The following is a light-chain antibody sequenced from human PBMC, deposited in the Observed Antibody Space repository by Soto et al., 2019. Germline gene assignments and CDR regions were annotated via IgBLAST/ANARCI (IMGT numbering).Light chain of an antibody. J-gene: IGLJ3*02. V-gene: IGLV1-47*01. CDR2: TNS. CDR1: TSNVGSNY. Sequence: QSVLTQPPSASGTPGQTVTMSCSGSTSNVGSNYVYWYQQLPGAAPKLLIYTNSQRPSGVPDRFSGSKSDTSASLAISGIRSEDEADYYCAAWDDSLSGVVFGGGTKLTV. CDR3: AAWDDSLSGVV.